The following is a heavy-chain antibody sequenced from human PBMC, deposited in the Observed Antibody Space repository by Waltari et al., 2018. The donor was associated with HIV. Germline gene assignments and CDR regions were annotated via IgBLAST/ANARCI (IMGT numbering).Heavy chain of an antibody. CDR2: IKQDGSEK. D-gene: IGHD3-10*01. CDR3: ARTYYYGSGSLGGY. Sequence: EVQLVESGGGLVQPGGSLRLSCAASGFTFSSYWMSWVRQAPGKWLQWVANIKQDGSEKYYVDSVKGRFTISRDNAKNSLYLQMNSLRAEDTAVYYCARTYYYGSGSLGGYWGQGTLVTISS. J-gene: IGHJ4*02. CDR1: GFTFSSYW. V-gene: IGHV3-7*01.